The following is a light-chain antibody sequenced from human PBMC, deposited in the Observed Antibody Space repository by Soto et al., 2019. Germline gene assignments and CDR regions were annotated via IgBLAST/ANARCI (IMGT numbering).Light chain of an antibody. V-gene: IGLV1-51*01. J-gene: IGLJ1*01. CDR1: SSNIGGYS. CDR3: GSWDSSLSAYV. CDR2: DDN. Sequence: QSVLTQPPSVSAAPGQKVTISCSGSSSNIGGYSVSWYQPLPRTAPKLLIYDDNKRPSGIPDRFSGSKSGTSATLGITGFQTGDEADYYCGSWDSSLSAYVFGTGTKVTVL.